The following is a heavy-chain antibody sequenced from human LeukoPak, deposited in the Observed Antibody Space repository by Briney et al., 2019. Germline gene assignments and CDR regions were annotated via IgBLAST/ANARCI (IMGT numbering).Heavy chain of an antibody. Sequence: PSETLSLTCTVSGGSISSYYWSWIRQPPGKGLEWIGYIYYSGSTNYNPSLKSRVTISVDTSKNQFSLKLSSVTAADTAVYYCARLDILTGYYKPPGYWGQGTLVTVSS. V-gene: IGHV4-59*01. D-gene: IGHD3-9*01. CDR3: ARLDILTGYYKPPGY. J-gene: IGHJ4*02. CDR1: GGSISSYY. CDR2: IYYSGST.